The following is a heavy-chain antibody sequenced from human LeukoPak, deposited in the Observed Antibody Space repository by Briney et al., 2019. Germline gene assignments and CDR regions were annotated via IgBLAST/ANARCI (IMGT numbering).Heavy chain of an antibody. CDR3: AREYESRGRFDY. D-gene: IGHD6-19*01. Sequence: GVPLTLSCTRSGHSFTRHTMNWLRGAPGRPVEGISYISSSGSHIYYADSVKGRFSISRDNARTYLYLPMNSLRTEGPGVNYRAREYESRGRFDYWGQGTLVTVSS. CDR1: GHSFTRHT. J-gene: IGHJ4*02. V-gene: IGHV3-48*01. CDR2: ISSSGSHI.